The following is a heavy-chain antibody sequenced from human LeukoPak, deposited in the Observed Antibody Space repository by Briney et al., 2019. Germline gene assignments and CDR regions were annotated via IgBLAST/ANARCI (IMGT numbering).Heavy chain of an antibody. J-gene: IGHJ4*02. Sequence: SVKVSCKASGGTFSSYAISWVRQAPGQGLEWMGRIIPTFGTANYAQKFQGRVTITADESTSTAYMELSSLRSEDTAVYYCARIGAIQQLANHFDYWGQGTLVTVSS. D-gene: IGHD6-13*01. CDR3: ARIGAIQQLANHFDY. CDR1: GGTFSSYA. V-gene: IGHV1-69*15. CDR2: IIPTFGTA.